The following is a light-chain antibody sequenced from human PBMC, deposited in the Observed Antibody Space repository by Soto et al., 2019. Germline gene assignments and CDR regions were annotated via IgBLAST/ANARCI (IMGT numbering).Light chain of an antibody. Sequence: EVVLTQSPATLSLSPGERATLSCRASQSVNHYLAWFQQKPGQAPRLLIYDASNRATGIPARFSGSGSGTDFTLTISSLEPEDFAVYYCQQRYNWPPITFCQGTRLEIK. V-gene: IGKV3-11*01. CDR3: QQRYNWPPIT. CDR1: QSVNHY. CDR2: DAS. J-gene: IGKJ5*01.